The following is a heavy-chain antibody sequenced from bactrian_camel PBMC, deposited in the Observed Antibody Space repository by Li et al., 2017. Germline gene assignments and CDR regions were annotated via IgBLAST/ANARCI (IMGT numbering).Heavy chain of an antibody. CDR2: IYDGGGST. CDR1: GYASPNNG. D-gene: IGHD6*01. V-gene: IGHV3S31*01. J-gene: IGHJ4*01. Sequence: VQLVESGGGSVQAGGSLRLSCAASGYASPNNGMSWVRQAPGKEREGVARIYDGGGSTDYADSVKGRVTISQDYAKNTMYLQMNSLKTEDTAVYYCAPAGRSYVDIKCRARLGQGTQITVS.